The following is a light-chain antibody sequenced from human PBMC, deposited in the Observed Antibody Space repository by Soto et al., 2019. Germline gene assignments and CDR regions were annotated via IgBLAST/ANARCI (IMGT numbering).Light chain of an antibody. Sequence: SYELTQPPSVSVSPGQTARITCSGDAMSKQYASWYQQKPGQAPVLVIYKNSERPSGIPERFSGSNSGTTVTLTISGVRAEDEADYYCQSPDSRGAVWVFGGGTKVTVL. CDR3: QSPDSRGAVWV. CDR1: AMSKQY. J-gene: IGLJ2*01. CDR2: KNS. V-gene: IGLV3-25*02.